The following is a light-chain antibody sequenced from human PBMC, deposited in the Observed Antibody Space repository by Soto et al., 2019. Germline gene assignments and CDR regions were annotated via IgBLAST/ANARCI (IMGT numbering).Light chain of an antibody. CDR2: AAS. Sequence: EIVLTQSPASLSVSPGERVTLSCRASQSVGSNLAWYQQRPGQAPRLLIYAASARATGIPVRFSGSGSGTAFTLSIDSLQSEDFANYFCQQYNNWPRTFGQGTKLEI. CDR1: QSVGSN. CDR3: QQYNNWPRT. J-gene: IGKJ2*01. V-gene: IGKV3-15*01.